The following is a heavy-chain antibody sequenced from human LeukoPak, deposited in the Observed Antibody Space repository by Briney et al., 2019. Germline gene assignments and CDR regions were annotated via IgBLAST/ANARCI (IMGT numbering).Heavy chain of an antibody. CDR2: INPSGGST. Sequence: ASVKVSYKASGYTSTSYYMHWVRQAPGQGLEWMGIINPSGGSTSYAQKFQGRVTMTRDTSTSTVYMELSSLRSEDTAVYYCARGPGQLTIDYWGQGTLVTVSS. D-gene: IGHD6-13*01. V-gene: IGHV1-46*01. CDR1: GYTSTSYY. CDR3: ARGPGQLTIDY. J-gene: IGHJ4*02.